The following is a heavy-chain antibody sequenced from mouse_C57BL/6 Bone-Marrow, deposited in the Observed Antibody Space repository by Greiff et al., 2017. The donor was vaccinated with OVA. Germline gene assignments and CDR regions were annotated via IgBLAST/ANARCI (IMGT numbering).Heavy chain of an antibody. CDR3: ARSYDYDLYYAMDY. CDR2: ICSGGST. CDR1: GFSLTSYG. D-gene: IGHD2-4*01. Sequence: VQLVESGPGLVQPSQRLSITCTVSGFSLTSYGVHWVRQSPGTGLEWLGVICSGGSTDYNAAFISRLSISKDNSKSQVFFKMNSLQAEDTAIYYCARSYDYDLYYAMDYWGQGTSVTVSA. V-gene: IGHV2-2*01. J-gene: IGHJ4*01.